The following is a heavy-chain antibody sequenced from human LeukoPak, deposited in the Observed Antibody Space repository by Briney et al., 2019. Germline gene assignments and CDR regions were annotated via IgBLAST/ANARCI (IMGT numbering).Heavy chain of an antibody. J-gene: IGHJ6*03. V-gene: IGHV3-23*01. CDR2: ISGSGGST. CDR1: GFTFSSYA. D-gene: IGHD3-10*01. CDR3: AKSAMVRGVNYYYYYYMDV. Sequence: PGGSLRLSCAASGFTFSSYAMSWVRQAPRKGLEWVSAISGSGGSTYYADSVKGRFTISRDNSKNTLYLQMNSLRAEDTAVYYCAKSAMVRGVNYYYYYYMDVWGKGTTVTVSS.